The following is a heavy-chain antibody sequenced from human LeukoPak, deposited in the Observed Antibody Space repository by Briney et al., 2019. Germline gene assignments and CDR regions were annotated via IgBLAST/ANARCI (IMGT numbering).Heavy chain of an antibody. Sequence: SETLSLTCTVSGGSISSYYWSWIRQPAGKGLEWIGRIYTSGSTNYNPSLRSRVTMSVDTSKNQFSLKRSSVTAADTAVYYCARDADGSGSYWYYFDYWGQGTLVTVYS. CDR1: GGSISSYY. D-gene: IGHD3-10*01. CDR2: IYTSGST. J-gene: IGHJ4*02. V-gene: IGHV4-4*07. CDR3: ARDADGSGSYWYYFDY.